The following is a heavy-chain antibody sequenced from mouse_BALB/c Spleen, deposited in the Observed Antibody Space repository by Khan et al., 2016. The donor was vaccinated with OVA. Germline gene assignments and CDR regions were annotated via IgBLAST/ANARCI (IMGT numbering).Heavy chain of an antibody. V-gene: IGHV1-26*01. CDR2: INPNNGGT. Sequence: VQLQQSGPDLVKPGASVKISCKASGYSFTGYYMHWVKQSHGKSLEWIGRINPNNGGTSYNQNFKGKAILTVDKSSRTAYMELRSLTSEDSAVYYDAFDGDFSAWFAYWGQGTLVTVSA. J-gene: IGHJ3*01. CDR3: AFDGDFSAWFAY. CDR1: GYSFTGYY. D-gene: IGHD2-13*01.